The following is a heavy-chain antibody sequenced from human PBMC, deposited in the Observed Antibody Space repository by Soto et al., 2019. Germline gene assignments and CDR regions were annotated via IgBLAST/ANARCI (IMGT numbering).Heavy chain of an antibody. CDR2: TYYRSKWYN. V-gene: IGHV6-1*01. D-gene: IGHD5-18*01. CDR3: ARDRLRRGYSYGPVDYYYGMDV. CDR1: GDSVSSNSAA. Sequence: PSQTLSLTCAISGDSVSSNSAAWNWIRQSPSRGLEWLGRTYYRSKWYNDYAVSVKSRITINPDTSKNHFSLQLNSVTPEDTAVYYCARDRLRRGYSYGPVDYYYGMDVWGQGTTVTVSS. J-gene: IGHJ6*02.